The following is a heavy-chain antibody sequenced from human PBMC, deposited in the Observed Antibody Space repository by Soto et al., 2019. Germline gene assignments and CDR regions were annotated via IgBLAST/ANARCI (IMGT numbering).Heavy chain of an antibody. V-gene: IGHV3-23*01. D-gene: IGHD3-16*02. CDR3: AKERYDYIWGSYRTADFDY. Sequence: EVQLLESGGGLVQPGGSLRLSCAASGFTFSSYAMSWVRQAPGKGLEWVSAISGSGGSTYYADSVKGRFTISRDNPKNTLDLQMNSRRAEDTAVYYCAKERYDYIWGSYRTADFDYWGQGTLVTVSS. J-gene: IGHJ4*02. CDR1: GFTFSSYA. CDR2: ISGSGGST.